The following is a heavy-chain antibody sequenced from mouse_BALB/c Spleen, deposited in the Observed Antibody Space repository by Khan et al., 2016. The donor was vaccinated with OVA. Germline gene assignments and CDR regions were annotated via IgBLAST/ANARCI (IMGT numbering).Heavy chain of an antibody. CDR2: ISYSGST. J-gene: IGHJ2*01. CDR3: SRTARIKY. Sequence: EVQLQQSGPGLVKPSQSLSLTCTVTGYSITSGYGWNWIRQFPGNKLEWMGYISYSGSTNYNPSLKSRISITRATSKNQFFLQLNSVTTEDTATYYCSRTARIKYWGQGTTLTVSS. CDR1: GYSITSGYG. V-gene: IGHV3-2*02. D-gene: IGHD1-2*01.